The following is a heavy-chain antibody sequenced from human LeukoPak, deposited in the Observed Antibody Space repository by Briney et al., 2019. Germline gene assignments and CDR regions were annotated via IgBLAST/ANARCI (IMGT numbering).Heavy chain of an antibody. Sequence: SETLSLTCAVSGYSISSGYYWGWIRQPPGKVLEWIGSIYHSGSTYYNPSLKSRVTISADTSKNQFSLKLSSVTAADTAVYYCARGVGAAAEHWFDPWGQGTLVTVSS. CDR3: ARGVGAAAEHWFDP. V-gene: IGHV4-38-2*01. D-gene: IGHD6-13*01. CDR2: IYHSGST. CDR1: GYSISSGYY. J-gene: IGHJ5*02.